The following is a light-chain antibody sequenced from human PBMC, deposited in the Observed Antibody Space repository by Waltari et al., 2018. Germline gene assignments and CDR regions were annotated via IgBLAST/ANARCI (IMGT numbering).Light chain of an antibody. V-gene: IGLV2-11*01. Sequence: QSVLTQPRSVSGSPGQSVAIYCPGTSSDVGGYDYVSWYQQYPGKAPKVMIYGVYKRPSGVPDRFSGSKSGNTASLSISGLQAEDEADYYCCSYANSKWVFGGGTKLTVL. CDR1: SSDVGGYDY. CDR2: GVY. J-gene: IGLJ3*02. CDR3: CSYANSKWV.